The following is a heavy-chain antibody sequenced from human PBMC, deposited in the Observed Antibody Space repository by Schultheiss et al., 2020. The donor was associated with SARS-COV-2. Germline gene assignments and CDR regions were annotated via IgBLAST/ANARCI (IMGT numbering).Heavy chain of an antibody. V-gene: IGHV4-59*12. CDR2: IYYSGST. CDR3: ARDSSTVTTEAAFDI. D-gene: IGHD4-17*01. Sequence: SETLSLTCTVSGGSISSYYWSWIRQPPGKGLEWIGYIYYSGSTNYNPSLKSRVTISVDTSKNQFSLKLSSVTAADTAVYYCARDSSTVTTEAAFDIWGQGTMVTVSS. J-gene: IGHJ3*02. CDR1: GGSISSYY.